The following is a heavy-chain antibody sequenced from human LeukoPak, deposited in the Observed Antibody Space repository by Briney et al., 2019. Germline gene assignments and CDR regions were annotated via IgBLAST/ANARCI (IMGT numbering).Heavy chain of an antibody. CDR3: ARVWALSDSTVGATPPYY. Sequence: GGSLRLSCAASGFTFSSYSMNWVRQAPGKGLEWVSSISSSSSYIYYADSVKGRFTISRDNAKNSLYLQMNSLRAEDTAVYYCARVWALSDSTVGATPPYYWGQGTLVTVSS. D-gene: IGHD1-26*01. V-gene: IGHV3-21*01. J-gene: IGHJ4*02. CDR1: GFTFSSYS. CDR2: ISSSSSYI.